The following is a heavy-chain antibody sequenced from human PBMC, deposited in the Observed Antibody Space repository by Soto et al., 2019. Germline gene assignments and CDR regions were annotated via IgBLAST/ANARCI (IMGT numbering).Heavy chain of an antibody. CDR2: INHSGST. J-gene: IGHJ4*02. CDR1: GGPFSDYY. CDR3: TRGLFSGSSYSGSWYYFDS. V-gene: IGHV4-34*01. D-gene: IGHD1-26*01. Sequence: SETLSLTCAVYGGPFSDYYWSWIRQPPEKGLEWIGEINHSGSTNYNPSLRRRVSISVDTPKNQFSLKLSSVTAADTAVYYCTRGLFSGSSYSGSWYYFDSWGQGTMVTVPQ.